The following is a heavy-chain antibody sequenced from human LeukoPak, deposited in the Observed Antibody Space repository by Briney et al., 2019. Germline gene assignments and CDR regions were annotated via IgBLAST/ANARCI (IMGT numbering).Heavy chain of an antibody. CDR2: INHSGST. CDR3: ARGALGVLWFGNNWFDP. D-gene: IGHD3-10*01. V-gene: IGHV4-34*01. J-gene: IGHJ5*02. Sequence: PSETLSLTCAVYGGSFSGYYWSWIRQPPGKGLEWIGEINHSGSTNYNPSLKSRVTISVDTSKNQFSLKLSSVTAADTAVYYCARGALGVLWFGNNWFDPWGQGTLVTFSS. CDR1: GGSFSGYY.